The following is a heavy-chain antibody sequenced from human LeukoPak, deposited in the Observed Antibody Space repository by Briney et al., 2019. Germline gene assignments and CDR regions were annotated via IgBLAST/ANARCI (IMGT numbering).Heavy chain of an antibody. D-gene: IGHD5-18*01. Sequence: ASVTVSCKASGYTFTSYDINWVRQATGQGLEWMGWMNPNSGNTGYAQKFQGRVTMTRNTSISTAYMELSSLRSEDTAVYYCARAPAMGNNWFDPWGQGTLVTVSS. CDR2: MNPNSGNT. CDR1: GYTFTSYD. V-gene: IGHV1-8*01. J-gene: IGHJ5*02. CDR3: ARAPAMGNNWFDP.